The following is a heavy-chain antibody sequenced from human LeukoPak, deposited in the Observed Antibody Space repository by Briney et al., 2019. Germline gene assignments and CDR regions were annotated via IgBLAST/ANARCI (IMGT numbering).Heavy chain of an antibody. J-gene: IGHJ4*02. Sequence: SETLSLTCTVSGGSISSGGYYWSWIRQPPGKGLEWIGYIYHSGSTYYNPSLKSRVTISVDRSKNQFSLKLSSVTAADTAVYYCARVTPLTYYYDSSGAIDYWGQGTLVTVSS. D-gene: IGHD3-22*01. CDR3: ARVTPLTYYYDSSGAIDY. V-gene: IGHV4-30-2*01. CDR2: IYHSGST. CDR1: GGSISSGGYY.